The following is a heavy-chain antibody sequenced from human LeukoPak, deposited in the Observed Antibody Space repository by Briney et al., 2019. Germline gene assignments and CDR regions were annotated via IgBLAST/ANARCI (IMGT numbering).Heavy chain of an antibody. J-gene: IGHJ4*02. V-gene: IGHV4-39*07. CDR1: GGSISSSSYY. Sequence: SETLSLTCTVSGGSISSSSYYWGWIRQPPGKGLEWIGSIYYSGSTYYNPSLKSRVTISVDTSKNQFSLKLSSVTAADTAVYYCARNSPQVPFDYWGQGTLVTVSS. CDR3: ARNSPQVPFDY. CDR2: IYYSGST. D-gene: IGHD2/OR15-2a*01.